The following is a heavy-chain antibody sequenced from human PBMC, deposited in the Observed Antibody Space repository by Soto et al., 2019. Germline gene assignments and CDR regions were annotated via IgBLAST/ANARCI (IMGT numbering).Heavy chain of an antibody. V-gene: IGHV3-7*01. CDR2: IKQDGSEK. CDR1: GFTFSSYW. D-gene: IGHD4-4*01. CDR3: ARDSYRGYYYYGMDV. J-gene: IGHJ6*02. Sequence: GGSLRLSCAASGFTFSSYWMSWVRQAPGKGLEWVANIKQDGSEKYYVDSVKGRFTISRDNAKNSLYLQMNSLRAEDTAVYYCARDSYRGYYYYGMDVWGQGTTVTVSS.